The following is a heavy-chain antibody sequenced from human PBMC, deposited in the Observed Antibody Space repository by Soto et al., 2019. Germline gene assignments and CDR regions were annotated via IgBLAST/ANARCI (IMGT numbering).Heavy chain of an antibody. D-gene: IGHD6-13*01. Sequence: SEALSLTCAVYGGSFSGYYWSWIRQPPGKGLEWIGEINHSGSSNYNPSLKSRVTISVDTSKNQFSLKLSSVTAADTAVYYCARRQGIAAAGTFFWFDPWGQGTLVTVSS. V-gene: IGHV4-34*01. CDR2: INHSGSS. CDR1: GGSFSGYY. J-gene: IGHJ5*02. CDR3: ARRQGIAAAGTFFWFDP.